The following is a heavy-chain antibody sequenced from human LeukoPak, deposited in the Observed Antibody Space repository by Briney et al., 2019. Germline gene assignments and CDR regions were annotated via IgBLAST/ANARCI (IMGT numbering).Heavy chain of an antibody. CDR3: ARHYGSGTYPLDY. J-gene: IGHJ4*02. CDR2: IYYSGST. V-gene: IGHV4-59*08. CDR1: GGSISGYY. D-gene: IGHD3-10*01. Sequence: SETLSLACTVSGGSISGYYWSWIRQPPGKGLEWIGYIYYSGSTNYNPSLESRVTISVGTSKNQFSLKLSSVTAADTAVYYCARHYGSGTYPLDYWGQGTLVTVSS.